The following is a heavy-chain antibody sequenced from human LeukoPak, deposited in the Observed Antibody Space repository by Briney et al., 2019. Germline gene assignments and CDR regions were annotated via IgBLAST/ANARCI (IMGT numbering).Heavy chain of an antibody. CDR1: GGSISSSSYY. CDR2: IYYSGST. J-gene: IGHJ5*02. CDR3: ARFVPAAVYNSFDP. Sequence: PSETLSLTCTVSGGSISSSSYYWGWIRQPPGKGLEWLGNIYYSGSTYYNPSLKSRVTISEDTSKNQFSLKLSSVTAAETAVYYCARFVPAAVYNSFDPWGQGTLVTVSS. V-gene: IGHV4-39*07. D-gene: IGHD2-2*01.